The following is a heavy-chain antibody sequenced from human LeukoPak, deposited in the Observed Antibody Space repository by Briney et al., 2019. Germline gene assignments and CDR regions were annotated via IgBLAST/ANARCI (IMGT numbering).Heavy chain of an antibody. V-gene: IGHV1-3*01. J-gene: IGHJ6*02. CDR1: GYTFTSYA. CDR2: INAGNGNT. Sequence: ASVKVSCKASGYTFTSYAMHWVRQAPGQRLEWMGWINAGNGNTKYSQKFQGRVTITRDTSASTAYMELSSLRSEDTAVYYCARDSPLPNYYHYGMDVWGQGTTVTVSS. CDR3: ARDSPLPNYYHYGMDV.